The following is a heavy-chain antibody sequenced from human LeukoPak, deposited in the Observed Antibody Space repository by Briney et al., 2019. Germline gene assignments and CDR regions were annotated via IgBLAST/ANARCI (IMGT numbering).Heavy chain of an antibody. CDR1: GGSFSGYY. CDR3: AREADYYDSSGLMDY. D-gene: IGHD3-22*01. CDR2: INHSGST. V-gene: IGHV4-34*01. J-gene: IGHJ4*02. Sequence: ASETLSLTCAVYGGSFSGYYWSWIRQPPGKGLEWIGEINHSGSTNYNPSLKSRVTISVDTSKNQFSLKLSSVTAADTAVYYCAREADYYDSSGLMDYWGQGTLVTVSS.